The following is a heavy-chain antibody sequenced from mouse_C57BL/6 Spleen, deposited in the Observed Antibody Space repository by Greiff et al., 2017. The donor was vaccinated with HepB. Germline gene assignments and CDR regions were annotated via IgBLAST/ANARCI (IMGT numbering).Heavy chain of an antibody. J-gene: IGHJ3*01. D-gene: IGHD2-4*01. CDR2: IYPGSGST. CDR1: GYTFTSYW. V-gene: IGHV1-55*01. Sequence: QVQLQQPGAELVKPGASVKMSCKASGYTFTSYWITWVKQRPGQGLEWIGDIYPGSGSTNYNEKFKSKATLTVDTSSRTAYMQLSSLTSEDSAVYYCARCGYYDYSAWFAYWGQGTLVTVSA. CDR3: ARCGYYDYSAWFAY.